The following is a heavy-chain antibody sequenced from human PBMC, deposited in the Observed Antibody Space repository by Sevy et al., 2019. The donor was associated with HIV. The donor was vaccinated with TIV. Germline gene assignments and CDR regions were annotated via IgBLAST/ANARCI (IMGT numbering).Heavy chain of an antibody. CDR1: GLTFSDYW. J-gene: IGHJ3*01. CDR2: IKRDGSEN. Sequence: GGSLRLSCAASGLTFSDYWMTWIRQAPGKGLEWVAGIKRDGSENDHVDSVKGRFTISRDNTKKSLFLEMHSLRVEDTAVYYCGRYAGGSWRYVGAIDFWGQRTMVTVSS. V-gene: IGHV3-7*01. CDR3: GRYAGGSWRYVGAIDF. D-gene: IGHD1-26*01.